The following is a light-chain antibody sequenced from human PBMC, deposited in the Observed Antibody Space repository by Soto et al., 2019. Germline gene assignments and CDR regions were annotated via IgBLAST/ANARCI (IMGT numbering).Light chain of an antibody. V-gene: IGKV3-20*01. CDR3: QQYDSKPQT. CDR1: QSVSGNY. Sequence: EIVLTQSPGTLSLSPGERATLSCRASQSVSGNYIAWYQQKPGQAPRLLVYGASSRATGIPDRFSGSGSGTDFTLTISRLEPEDFAVYYCQQYDSKPQTCGQGTTVEI. CDR2: GAS. J-gene: IGKJ1*01.